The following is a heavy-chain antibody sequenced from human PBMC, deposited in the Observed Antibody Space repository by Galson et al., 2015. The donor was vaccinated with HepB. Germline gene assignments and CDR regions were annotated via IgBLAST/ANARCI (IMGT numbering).Heavy chain of an antibody. D-gene: IGHD6-13*01. J-gene: IGHJ4*02. CDR1: GFTFSSYA. CDR2: ISYDGSNK. V-gene: IGHV3-30-3*01. CDR3: ARVLGIAAAGTPLSLDY. Sequence: SLRLSCAASGFTFSSYAMHWVRQAPGKGLEWVAVISYDGSNKYYADSVKGRFTISRDNSKNTLYLQMNSLRAEDTAVYYCARVLGIAAAGTPLSLDYWGQGTLVTVSS.